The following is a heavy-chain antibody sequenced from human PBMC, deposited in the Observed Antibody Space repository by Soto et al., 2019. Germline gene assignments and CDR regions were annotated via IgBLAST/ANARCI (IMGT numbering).Heavy chain of an antibody. CDR3: TRSQGSSTSLEVYYYYYYGMDV. CDR2: IIPISGTA. D-gene: IGHD2-2*01. V-gene: IGHV1-69*01. J-gene: IGHJ6*02. Sequence: QVQLVQSGAEVKKPGSSVKVSCKASGGTFSSYAISWVRQAPGQGLVWMGGIIPISGTANYAQKFQGRVTMTADESTSTAYMELSSLRSEDTAVYYCTRSQGSSTSLEVYYYYYYGMDVWGQGTTVTVSS. CDR1: GGTFSSYA.